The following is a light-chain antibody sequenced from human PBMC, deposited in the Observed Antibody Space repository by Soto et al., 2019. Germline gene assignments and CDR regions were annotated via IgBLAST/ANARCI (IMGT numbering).Light chain of an antibody. CDR2: LAS. V-gene: IGKV3-20*01. Sequence: IVRAHCGATLSVSPAENASRSGSVSQSVRGSYLDWYQQKPGQAPRLLIYLASSRASGTPDRFSGSGSGTDFTLTISRVEAEDVAVYYCMQYGQSPVAFGPGTKVDIK. CDR1: QSVRGSY. J-gene: IGKJ3*01. CDR3: MQYGQSPVA.